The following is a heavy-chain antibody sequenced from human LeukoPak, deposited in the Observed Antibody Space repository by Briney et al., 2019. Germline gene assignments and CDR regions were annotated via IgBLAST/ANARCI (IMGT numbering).Heavy chain of an antibody. CDR2: INSDGSST. CDR1: GFTLSSYW. CDR3: ANGTSSSWLLFDY. Sequence: GGSLRLSCAASGFTLSSYWMHWVSQAPGKGLVWVSRINSDGSSTSYADSVQGRFTISRDNAKNTLYLQMNSLRAEDTAVYYCANGTSSSWLLFDYWGQGTLVTVSS. J-gene: IGHJ4*02. V-gene: IGHV3-74*01. D-gene: IGHD6-13*01.